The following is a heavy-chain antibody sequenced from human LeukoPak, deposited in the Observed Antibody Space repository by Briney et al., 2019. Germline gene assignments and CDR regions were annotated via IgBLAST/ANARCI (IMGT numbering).Heavy chain of an antibody. V-gene: IGHV3-23*01. Sequence: PGGSLRLSCAASGFTFSSYGMSWVRQAPGKGLEWVSAITPSGGSTYYGDSVKGRFSISRDNSKNMLYLQMNSLRAEDTAVYYCAKALGYCSSTSCYEDYWGQGTLVTVSS. CDR2: ITPSGGST. CDR3: AKALGYCSSTSCYEDY. J-gene: IGHJ4*02. D-gene: IGHD2-2*01. CDR1: GFTFSSYG.